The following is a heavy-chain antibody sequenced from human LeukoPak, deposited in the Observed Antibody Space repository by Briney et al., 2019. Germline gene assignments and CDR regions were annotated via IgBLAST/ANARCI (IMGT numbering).Heavy chain of an antibody. D-gene: IGHD6-19*01. CDR2: IYYSGST. CDR1: GGSISSYY. V-gene: IGHV4-59*01. Sequence: SETLSLTCTVSGGSISSYYWSWTRQPPGKGLEWIGYIYYSGSTNYNPSLKSRVTISVDTSQNQFSLKLNSVTAADTAVYYCTRDRGQWVGFDYWGQGTLVTVSS. CDR3: TRDRGQWVGFDY. J-gene: IGHJ4*02.